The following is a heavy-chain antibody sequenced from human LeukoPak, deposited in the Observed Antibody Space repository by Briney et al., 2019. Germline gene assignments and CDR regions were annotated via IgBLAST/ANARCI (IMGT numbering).Heavy chain of an antibody. CDR2: INHSGST. CDR1: GGSFSGYY. V-gene: IGHV4-34*01. D-gene: IGHD6-13*01. J-gene: IGHJ5*02. Sequence: SETLSLTCAVYGGSFSGYYWSWIRQPPGKGLEWIGEINHSGSTNYNPSLKSRVTISVDTSKNQFSLKLSSVTAADTAVYYCARTYSSSSPYNWFDPWGQGTLVTVSS. CDR3: ARTYSSSSPYNWFDP.